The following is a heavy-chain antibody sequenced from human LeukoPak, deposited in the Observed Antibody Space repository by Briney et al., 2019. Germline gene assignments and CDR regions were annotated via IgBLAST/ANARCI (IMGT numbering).Heavy chain of an antibody. CDR1: GFSFSNYN. CDR2: ISSSSSYI. D-gene: IGHD1-26*01. J-gene: IGHJ4*02. CDR3: ARGGFYRYSGTSGDY. V-gene: IGHV3-21*01. Sequence: GGSLRLSCAASGFSFSNYNMNWVRQAPGKGLEWVSSISSSSSYIYYADSVKGRFTISRDNAKNSLYLQMNSLRAEDTAVYYCARGGFYRYSGTSGDYWGQGSQVTVSS.